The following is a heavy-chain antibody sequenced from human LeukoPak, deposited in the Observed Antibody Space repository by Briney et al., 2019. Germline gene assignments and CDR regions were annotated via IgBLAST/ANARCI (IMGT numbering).Heavy chain of an antibody. Sequence: PGGSLRLSCAASGFTFSSYSMNWVRQAPGKGLEWVSSISSSSSYIYYADSVKGRFTISRDNAKNSLYLQMNSLRAEDTAVYYCARDRLYYDFWSGNFDYWGQGTLVTVSS. V-gene: IGHV3-21*01. CDR2: ISSSSSYI. J-gene: IGHJ4*02. CDR3: ARDRLYYDFWSGNFDY. D-gene: IGHD3-3*01. CDR1: GFTFSSYS.